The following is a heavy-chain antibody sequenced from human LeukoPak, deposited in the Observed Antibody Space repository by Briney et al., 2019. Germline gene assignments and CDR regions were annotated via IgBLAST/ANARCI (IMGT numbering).Heavy chain of an antibody. D-gene: IGHD4-17*01. J-gene: IGHJ6*02. CDR1: GYSFSSYW. CDR3: ARHGNDYGDYYYGMDV. V-gene: IGHV5-51*01. Sequence: GESLKISCKGSGYSFSSYWIAWVRQMPGKGLEWMGVIYPRDSRTTYSPSFQDQVTISADKSISTAYLQWTSLKASDTAMYYCARHGNDYGDYYYGMDVWGQGTTVTVSS. CDR2: IYPRDSRT.